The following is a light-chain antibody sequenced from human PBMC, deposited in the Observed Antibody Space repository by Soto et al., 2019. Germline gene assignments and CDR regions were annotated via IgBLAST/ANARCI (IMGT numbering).Light chain of an antibody. J-gene: IGKJ5*01. CDR1: QSISSW. Sequence: TQSPSTLSASVGDRATITCRASQSISSWLAWHQQKPGQTPRLLVYGASSRATGIPDRFSGSGSGTDFTLTISRLEPEDFAVYYCQQHGTSPITFGQGTRLEIK. V-gene: IGKV3-20*01. CDR2: GAS. CDR3: QQHGTSPIT.